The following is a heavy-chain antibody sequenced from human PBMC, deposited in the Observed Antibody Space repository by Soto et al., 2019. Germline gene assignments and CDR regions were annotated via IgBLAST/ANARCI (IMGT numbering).Heavy chain of an antibody. Sequence: QVQLVQSGAEVKKPGSSVKVSCKASGGTFSSYAISWVRQAPGQGLEWMGGIIPIFGTANYAQKFQGRVTITADESTSTAYMELSSLRSEDTAVYYCAREGGDDEDYYESSGTQIPDAFDIWGQGTMVTVSS. J-gene: IGHJ3*02. V-gene: IGHV1-69*01. CDR2: IIPIFGTA. CDR3: AREGGDDEDYYESSGTQIPDAFDI. D-gene: IGHD3-22*01. CDR1: GGTFSSYA.